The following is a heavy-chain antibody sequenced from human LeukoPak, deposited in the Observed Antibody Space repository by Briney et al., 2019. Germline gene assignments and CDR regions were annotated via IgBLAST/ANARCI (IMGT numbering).Heavy chain of an antibody. D-gene: IGHD6-13*01. CDR2: ISYDGSNK. Sequence: GGSLRLSCAASGFTFSSYGMHWVRQAPGKGLEWVAVISYDGSNKYYADSVKDRFTISRDNSKNTLYLQMNSLRTEDTAVYYCAREGIAAAAYYFDYWGQGTLVTVSS. CDR1: GFTFSSYG. V-gene: IGHV3-30*03. CDR3: AREGIAAAAYYFDY. J-gene: IGHJ4*02.